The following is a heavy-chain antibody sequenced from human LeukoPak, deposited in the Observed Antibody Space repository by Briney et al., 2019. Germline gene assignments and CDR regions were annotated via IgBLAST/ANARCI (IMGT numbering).Heavy chain of an antibody. Sequence: GGSLRLSCAASGFTFSSYWMNWARQAPGKGLEWVASINHNGNVNYYVDSVKGRFTISRDNAKNSLYPQMSNLRAEDTAVYFCARGGGLDVWGQGTTVTVSS. CDR1: GFTFSSYW. D-gene: IGHD3-16*01. J-gene: IGHJ6*02. CDR3: ARGGGLDV. CDR2: INHNGNVN. V-gene: IGHV3-7*03.